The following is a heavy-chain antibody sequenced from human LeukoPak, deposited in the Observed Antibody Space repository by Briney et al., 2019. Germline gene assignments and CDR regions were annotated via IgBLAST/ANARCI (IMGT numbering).Heavy chain of an antibody. J-gene: IGHJ4*02. CDR1: GFTFSSYS. V-gene: IGHV3-21*01. D-gene: IGHD2-21*02. Sequence: GGSLRLSCAASGFTFSSYSMNWVRQAPGKGLEWVSSISSSSSYIYYADSVKGRFTISRDNAKNSLYPQMNSLRAEDTAVYYCARGHIVVVTAHFDYWGQGTLVTVSS. CDR2: ISSSSSYI. CDR3: ARGHIVVVTAHFDY.